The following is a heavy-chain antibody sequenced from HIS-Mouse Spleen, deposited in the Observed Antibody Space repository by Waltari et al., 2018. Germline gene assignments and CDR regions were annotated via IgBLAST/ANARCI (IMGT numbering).Heavy chain of an antibody. V-gene: IGHV3-74*01. CDR1: GFTFSSYW. D-gene: IGHD7-27*01. CDR3: ARGKKLGHWYFDL. J-gene: IGHJ2*01. CDR2: MNSDGSST. Sequence: EVQLVESGGGLVQPGGSLRLSCAASGFTFSSYWMHWVRQAPGKGLVWVSRMNSDGSSTSYADSVKGRFTISRDNAKNTLYLQMNSLRAEDTAVYYCARGKKLGHWYFDLWGRGTLVTVSS.